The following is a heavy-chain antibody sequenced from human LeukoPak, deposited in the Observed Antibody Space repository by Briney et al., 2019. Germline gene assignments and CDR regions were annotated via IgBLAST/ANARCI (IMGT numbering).Heavy chain of an antibody. J-gene: IGHJ6*03. V-gene: IGHV3-23*01. Sequence: GGSLRLSCAASGFTFSSYAMSWVRQAPGKGLEWVSAISGSGGSTYYADSVKGRFTISRDNAKNSLYLQMNSLRAEDTAVYYCATWDSSKDYYYYYYMDVWGKGTTVTVSS. CDR2: ISGSGGST. CDR1: GFTFSSYA. CDR3: ATWDSSKDYYYYYYMDV. D-gene: IGHD6-13*01.